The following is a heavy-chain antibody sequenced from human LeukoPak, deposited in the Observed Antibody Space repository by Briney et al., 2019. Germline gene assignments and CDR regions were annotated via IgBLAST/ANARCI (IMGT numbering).Heavy chain of an antibody. V-gene: IGHV3-23*01. CDR3: AKGDRGHCTGVKCYPFDY. CDR2: ITGTGGRGGI. CDR1: GFTYANYA. Sequence: PGWSLRLSCVASGFTYANYAMNWVRQAPGKRLEWVASITGTGGRGGIYYADSVKGRFTISRDNSKNTLFLQMSSLRAEDTAVYHCAKGDRGHCTGVKCYPFDYWGQGTVVTVSS. D-gene: IGHD2-8*02. J-gene: IGHJ4*02.